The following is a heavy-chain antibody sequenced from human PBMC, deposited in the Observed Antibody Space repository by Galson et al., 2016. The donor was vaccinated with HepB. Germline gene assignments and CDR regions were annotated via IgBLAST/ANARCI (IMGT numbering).Heavy chain of an antibody. D-gene: IGHD3/OR15-3a*01. CDR1: GFTFDDHG. CDR2: TKWNDDYT. V-gene: IGHV3-20*04. J-gene: IGHJ6*02. Sequence: SLRLSCAASGFTFDDHGMNWIRQVPGKGLEWVSGTKWNDDYTGYADSVKGRFTISRDNAKNSLYLQMNSLRVEDTALYYCARGFGLDYNGMDVWGQGTMGTVSS. CDR3: ARGFGLDYNGMDV.